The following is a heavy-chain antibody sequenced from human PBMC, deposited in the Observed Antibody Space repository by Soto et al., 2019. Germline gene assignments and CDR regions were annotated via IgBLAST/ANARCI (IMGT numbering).Heavy chain of an antibody. CDR2: ISYDGSKE. V-gene: IGHV3-30*03. Sequence: GGSLRLSCAASGFTFSSYGMHWVRQAPGKGLEWVAVISYDGSKEYYADSVKGRFTISRDNAKNTVYLQMNSLRAEDTAVYYCGRGSGPRGRPYWGQGILVTVSS. D-gene: IGHD6-25*01. CDR3: GRGSGPRGRPY. CDR1: GFTFSSYG. J-gene: IGHJ4*02.